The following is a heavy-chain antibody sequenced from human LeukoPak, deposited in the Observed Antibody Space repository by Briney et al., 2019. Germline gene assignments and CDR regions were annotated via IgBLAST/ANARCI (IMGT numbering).Heavy chain of an antibody. V-gene: IGHV3-30*18. D-gene: IGHD6-19*01. J-gene: IGHJ4*02. CDR3: AKDGQWLAFYYFDY. Sequence: PGRSLRLSCAASGFTFSSYGMHWVRQAPGKGLEWVAVISYDGSNKYCADSVKGRFTISRDNSKNTLYLQMNSLRAEDTAVYYCAKDGQWLAFYYFDYWGQGTLVTVSS. CDR2: ISYDGSNK. CDR1: GFTFSSYG.